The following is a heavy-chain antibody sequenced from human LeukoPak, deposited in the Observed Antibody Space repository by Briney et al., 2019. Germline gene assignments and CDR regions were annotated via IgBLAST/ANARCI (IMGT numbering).Heavy chain of an antibody. CDR1: GGSISSSSYY. CDR3: ARDPYSSSWYGAYYYYYYMDV. CDR2: IYYSGST. V-gene: IGHV4-39*07. D-gene: IGHD6-13*01. Sequence: SETLSLTCTVSGGSISSSSYYWGWIRQPPGKGLEWIGSIYYSGSTYYNPSLKSRVTISVDTSKNQFSLKLSSVTAADTAVYYCARDPYSSSWYGAYYYYYYMDVWGKGTTVTVSS. J-gene: IGHJ6*03.